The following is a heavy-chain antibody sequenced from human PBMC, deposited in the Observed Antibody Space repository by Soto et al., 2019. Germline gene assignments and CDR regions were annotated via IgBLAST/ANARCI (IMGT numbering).Heavy chain of an antibody. J-gene: IGHJ6*02. Sequence: QVQLVQSGAEVKKPGSSVKVSCKASGGTFSSYAISWVRQAPGQGLEWMGGNIPIFGTANYAQKFQGRVTITADESTSTAYMELSSLRSEDTAVYYCARDVQGGRGLGFSMDVWGQGTTVTVSS. D-gene: IGHD1-26*01. V-gene: IGHV1-69*01. CDR1: GGTFSSYA. CDR3: ARDVQGGRGLGFSMDV. CDR2: NIPIFGTA.